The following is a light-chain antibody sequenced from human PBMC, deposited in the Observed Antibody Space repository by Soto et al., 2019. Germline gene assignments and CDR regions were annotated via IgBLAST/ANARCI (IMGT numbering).Light chain of an antibody. CDR3: QQYNKWPPQYT. CDR1: QSINSD. Sequence: EIVMTQSAATLSVSPGERATLSCRASQSINSDLAWYQQKPGQAPRLLIYGASTRATDIPARISGSGSGTDFTLTISSLQSEDFAVYYCQQYNKWPPQYTFGQGTKLEIK. V-gene: IGKV3-15*01. J-gene: IGKJ2*01. CDR2: GAS.